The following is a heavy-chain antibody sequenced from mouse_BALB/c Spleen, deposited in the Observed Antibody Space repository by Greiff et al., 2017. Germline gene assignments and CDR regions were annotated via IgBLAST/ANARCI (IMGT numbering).Heavy chain of an antibody. D-gene: IGHD2-3*01. J-gene: IGHJ3*01. CDR3: ASGGYYVFAY. V-gene: IGHV1-87*01. CDR2: IYPGDGDT. Sequence: QVQLKESGAELARPGASVKLSCKASGYTFTSYWMQWVKQRPGQGLEWIGAIYPGDGDTRYTQKFKGKATLTADKSSSTAYMQLSSLASEDSAVYYCASGGYYVFAYWGQGTLVTVSA. CDR1: GYTFTSYW.